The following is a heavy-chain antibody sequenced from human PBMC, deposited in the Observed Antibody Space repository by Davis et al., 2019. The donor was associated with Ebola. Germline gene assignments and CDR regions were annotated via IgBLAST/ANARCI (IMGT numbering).Heavy chain of an antibody. CDR1: GYTFTGYY. V-gene: IGHV1-2*04. CDR2: INPNSGDT. J-gene: IGHJ4*02. D-gene: IGHD2-15*01. Sequence: AASVKVSCKASGYTFTGYYIHWVRQAPGQGLEWMGWINPNSGDTKHSQKFQGWVTMTRDTPISTAYMELNRLTSDDTAVYYCARDRVCSGATCYASFDFWGQGTLVTVSS. CDR3: ARDRVCSGATCYASFDF.